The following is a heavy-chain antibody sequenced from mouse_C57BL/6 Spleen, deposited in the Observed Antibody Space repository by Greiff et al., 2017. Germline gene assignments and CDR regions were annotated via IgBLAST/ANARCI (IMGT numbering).Heavy chain of an antibody. Sequence: QVQLQQSGAELVKPGASVKISCKASGYAISSYWMNWVKQRTGKGLEWIGQIYPGDGDTNYNGKFKGKATLTADKSSSTAYMQLSSLTSEDSAVYFCARAYYSNLYAMDYWGQGTSVTVSS. CDR1: GYAISSYW. CDR2: IYPGDGDT. V-gene: IGHV1-80*01. J-gene: IGHJ4*01. CDR3: ARAYYSNLYAMDY. D-gene: IGHD2-5*01.